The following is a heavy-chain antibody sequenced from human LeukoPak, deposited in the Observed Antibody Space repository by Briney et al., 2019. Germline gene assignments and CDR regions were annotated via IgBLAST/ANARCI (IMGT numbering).Heavy chain of an antibody. CDR1: AGSINSYY. J-gene: IGHJ4*02. CDR2: IYTSGST. CDR3: ATGTVGTSAHVY. V-gene: IGHV4-4*07. Sequence: SETLSLTRTVSAGSINSYYWSWIRRPAGKGLEWIGRIYTSGSTNYNPSLKSRVTISIDKSRNQFSLKLNSVTAADTAVYYCATGTVGTSAHVYWGQGTLVTVSS. D-gene: IGHD1-26*01.